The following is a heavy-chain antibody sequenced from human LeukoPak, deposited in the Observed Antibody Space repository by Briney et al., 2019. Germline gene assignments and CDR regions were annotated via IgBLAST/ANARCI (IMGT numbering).Heavy chain of an antibody. CDR1: GGSISSYY. Sequence: PSETLSLTCTVSGGSISSYYWSWIRQPPGKGLEWIGYIYYSGSTNYNPSLKSRVTISVDTSKNQFSLKLSSVTAADTAVYYCARAPSYDSTGDYWGQGTLVTVSS. D-gene: IGHD3-22*01. CDR3: ARAPSYDSTGDY. CDR2: IYYSGST. J-gene: IGHJ4*02. V-gene: IGHV4-59*01.